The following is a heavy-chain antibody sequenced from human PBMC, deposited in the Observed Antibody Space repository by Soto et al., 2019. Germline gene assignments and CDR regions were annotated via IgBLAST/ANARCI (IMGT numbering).Heavy chain of an antibody. CDR3: ARGGDSSGQNYYYYYYMDV. CDR1: GYTFTSYG. CDR2: ISAYNGNT. D-gene: IGHD6-19*01. Sequence: ASVKVSCTASGYTFTSYGISWVRQAPGQGLEWMGWISAYNGNTNYAQKFQGWVTMTRDTSISTAYMELSRLRSDDTAVYYCARGGDSSGQNYYYYYYMDVWGKGTTVTVSS. V-gene: IGHV1-18*01. J-gene: IGHJ6*03.